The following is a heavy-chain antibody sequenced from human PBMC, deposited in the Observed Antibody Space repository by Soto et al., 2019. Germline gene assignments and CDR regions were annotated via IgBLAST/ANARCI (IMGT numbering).Heavy chain of an antibody. CDR3: PNIDDV. D-gene: IGHD3-10*02. CDR1: GDSVSSKSAT. J-gene: IGHJ4*02. V-gene: IGHV6-1*01. Sequence: SQTIPLTCAISGDSVSSKSATWNWIRQLPSRGLEWLGRTYYRSKWHNEYAVSVKSRITINPDTSKNQFSLQLNSVTPEDTAVYYRPNIDDVRGQGSPVTGSS. CDR2: TYYRSKWHN.